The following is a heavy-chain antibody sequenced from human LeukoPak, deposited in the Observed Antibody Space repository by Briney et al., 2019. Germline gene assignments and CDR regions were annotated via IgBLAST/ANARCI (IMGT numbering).Heavy chain of an antibody. D-gene: IGHD3-10*01. CDR1: GGSISSYY. Sequence: SETLSLTCTVSGGSISSYYWSWIRQPPGKGLEWIGYMYYSGSTNYNPSPKSRVTISVDTSKNQFSLKLSSVTAADTAVYYCARNVWYYYGSGSYYYDAFDIWGQGTMVTVSS. CDR2: MYYSGST. CDR3: ARNVWYYYGSGSYYYDAFDI. V-gene: IGHV4-59*12. J-gene: IGHJ3*02.